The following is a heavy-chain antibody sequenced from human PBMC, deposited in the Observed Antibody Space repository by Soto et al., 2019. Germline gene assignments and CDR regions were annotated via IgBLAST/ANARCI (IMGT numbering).Heavy chain of an antibody. J-gene: IGHJ4*02. D-gene: IGHD6-19*01. CDR1: GYTFTSYG. CDR3: ARDGTPLVPYSSGWYLDKFPPFDY. CDR2: ISAYNGNT. Sequence: ASVKVSCKASGYTFTSYGISWVRQAPGQGLEWMGWISAYNGNTNYAQKLQGRVTMTTDTSTSTAYMELRSLRSDDTAVYYCARDGTPLVPYSSGWYLDKFPPFDYWGQGTLVTVSS. V-gene: IGHV1-18*04.